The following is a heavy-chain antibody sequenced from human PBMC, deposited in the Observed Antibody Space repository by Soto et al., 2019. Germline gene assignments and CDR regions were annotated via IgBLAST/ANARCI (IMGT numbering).Heavy chain of an antibody. CDR2: ISAYNRKT. V-gene: IGHV1-18*01. Sequence: QAQLVQSGAEVKKPGASVKVSCKASGYTFTNYGISWVRQAPGQGLEWMGWISAYNRKTDYAQKFQGRVIMTTDTSMSTAYMELRSLRSDDTAVYYCARDRSSSSLWGQGTLVTVSS. J-gene: IGHJ4*02. D-gene: IGHD6-6*01. CDR3: ARDRSSSSL. CDR1: GYTFTNYG.